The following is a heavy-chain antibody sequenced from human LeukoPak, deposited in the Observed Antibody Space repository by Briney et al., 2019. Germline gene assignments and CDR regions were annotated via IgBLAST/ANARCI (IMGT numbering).Heavy chain of an antibody. Sequence: PGGSLRLSCAASGFTFSSYWMHWVRQAPGKGLVWVSRINSDGSSTSYADSVKGRFTISRDNAKNTLYLQMNSLRAEDTAVFYCASQRWLQSSFDYWGQGTLVTVSS. D-gene: IGHD5-24*01. CDR1: GFTFSSYW. CDR3: ASQRWLQSSFDY. V-gene: IGHV3-74*01. J-gene: IGHJ4*02. CDR2: INSDGSST.